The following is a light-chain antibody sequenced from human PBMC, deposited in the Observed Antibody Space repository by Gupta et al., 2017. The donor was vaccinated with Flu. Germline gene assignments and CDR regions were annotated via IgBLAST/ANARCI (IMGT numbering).Light chain of an antibody. CDR1: SSDVGGYNF. CDR3: SSYTSSYTYV. V-gene: IGLV2-14*03. Sequence: SSDVGGYNFVSWYQQRPGKAPKLMIYDVSNRPSGVSNRFSGSKSGNTASLTISGLQAEDEADYYCSSYTSSYTYVFGTGTKVTVL. J-gene: IGLJ1*01. CDR2: DVS.